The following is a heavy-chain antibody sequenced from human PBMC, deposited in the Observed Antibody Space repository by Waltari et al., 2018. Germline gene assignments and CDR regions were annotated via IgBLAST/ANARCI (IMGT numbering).Heavy chain of an antibody. CDR2: INHSGST. V-gene: IGHV4-34*01. J-gene: IGHJ6*02. Sequence: QVQLQQWGAGLLKPSETLSLTCAVYGGSFSGYYWSWIRQPPGQGREWIGEINHSGSTNFNPSLRGRVTISEDTSKNHFSLKRSSVTAADTAVYYCASDRDYYYYGMDVWGQGTTVTVSS. CDR3: ASDRDYYYYGMDV. CDR1: GGSFSGYY. D-gene: IGHD3-10*01.